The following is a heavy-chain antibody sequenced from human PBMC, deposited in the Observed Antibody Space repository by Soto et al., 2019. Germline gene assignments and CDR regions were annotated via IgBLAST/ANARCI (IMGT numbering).Heavy chain of an antibody. J-gene: IGHJ3*02. Sequence: EVQLVESGGGLVQPGRSLRLSCAASGFTFDDYAMHWVRQAPGKGLEWVSGISWNSGSIGYADSVKGRFTISRDNAKNSLYLQMNSLRAEDTALYYCAKDRHRGYDFWSGYYGGAFDIWGQGTMVTVSS. CDR1: GFTFDDYA. V-gene: IGHV3-9*01. CDR3: AKDRHRGYDFWSGYYGGAFDI. D-gene: IGHD3-3*01. CDR2: ISWNSGSI.